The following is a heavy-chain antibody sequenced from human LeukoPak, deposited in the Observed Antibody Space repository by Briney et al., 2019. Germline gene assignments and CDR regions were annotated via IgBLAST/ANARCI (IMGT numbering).Heavy chain of an antibody. V-gene: IGHV4-31*03. Sequence: SETLSLTCTVSGGSISSGGYYWSWIRQHPAKGLEWLGYIYYSGSTYYNPSLKSRVTISVDTSKNQFSLKLSSVTAADTAVYYCARERVSDYGMDVWGQGTTVTVSS. CDR2: IYYSGST. CDR1: GGSISSGGYY. J-gene: IGHJ6*02. CDR3: ARERVSDYGMDV.